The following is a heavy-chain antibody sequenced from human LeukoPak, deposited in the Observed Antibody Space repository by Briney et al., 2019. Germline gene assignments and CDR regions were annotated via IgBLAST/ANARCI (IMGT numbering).Heavy chain of an antibody. D-gene: IGHD2-2*01. V-gene: IGHV4-59*12. CDR2: IYYSGST. J-gene: IGHJ6*02. CDR3: ARDRMPDGMDV. Sequence: SQTLSLTCTVSGGSISSYYWSWIRQPPGKGLEWIGYIYYSGSTNYNPSLKSRVTISIDTSKNQFSLKLSSVTAADTAVYYCARDRMPDGMDVWGQGTTVTVSS. CDR1: GGSISSYY.